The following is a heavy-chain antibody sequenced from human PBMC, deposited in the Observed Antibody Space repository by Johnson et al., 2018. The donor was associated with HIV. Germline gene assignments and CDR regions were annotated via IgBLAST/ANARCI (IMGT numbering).Heavy chain of an antibody. Sequence: EVQLVESGGGLVQPGGSLRLSCEASGFTFNRAWMSWVRKAPGKGLEWVGRIKSKTDGGPTDYAAPGKGRFTISRDDSKNTLYLQMNSLRAEDTAVYYCARQGGANDAFDIWGQGTMVTVSS. CDR1: GFTFNRAW. CDR2: IKSKTDGGPT. D-gene: IGHD1-26*01. V-gene: IGHV3-15*01. J-gene: IGHJ3*02. CDR3: ARQGGANDAFDI.